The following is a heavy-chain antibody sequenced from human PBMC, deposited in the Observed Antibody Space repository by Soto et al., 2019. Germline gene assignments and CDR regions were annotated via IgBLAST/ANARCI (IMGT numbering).Heavy chain of an antibody. CDR2: MNPNSGNT. D-gene: IGHD3-3*01. CDR3: ARGRRTIFGVVYYYYMEV. V-gene: IGHV1-8*01. J-gene: IGHJ6*03. Sequence: ASVKVSCKASGYTFTSYDINWVRQATGQGLEWMGWMNPNSGNTGYAQKFQGRVTMTRNTSISTAYMELSSLRSEDTAVYYCARGRRTIFGVVYYYYMEVWGKGTTVTVSS. CDR1: GYTFTSYD.